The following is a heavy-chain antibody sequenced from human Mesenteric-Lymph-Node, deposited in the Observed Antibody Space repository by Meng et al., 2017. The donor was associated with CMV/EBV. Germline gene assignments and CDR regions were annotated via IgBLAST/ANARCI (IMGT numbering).Heavy chain of an antibody. CDR2: IYYSGST. V-gene: IGHV4-39*07. CDR1: GGSISSSSYY. CDR3: ARAYIVVVPAAINWFDP. D-gene: IGHD2-2*01. J-gene: IGHJ5*02. Sequence: GPLRLSCTVSGGSISSSSYYWGWIRQPPGKGLEWIGSIYYSGSTYYNPSLKSRVTISVDTSKNQFSLKLSSVTAADTAVYYCARAYIVVVPAAINWFDPWGQGTLVTVSS.